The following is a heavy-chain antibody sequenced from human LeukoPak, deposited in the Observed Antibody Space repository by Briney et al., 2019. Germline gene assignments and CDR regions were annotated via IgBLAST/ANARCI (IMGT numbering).Heavy chain of an antibody. J-gene: IGHJ4*02. Sequence: KASETLSLTCTVSGASISSYYWSWIRQPTGKSLEWIGYTYYSGSTYYNPSLKSRVTISVDTSKNQFSLKLSSVTAADTAVYYCARDLYDYVWGSYRYLDYWGQGTLVTVSS. CDR1: GASISSYY. CDR3: ARDLYDYVWGSYRYLDY. D-gene: IGHD3-16*02. V-gene: IGHV4-59*06. CDR2: TYYSGST.